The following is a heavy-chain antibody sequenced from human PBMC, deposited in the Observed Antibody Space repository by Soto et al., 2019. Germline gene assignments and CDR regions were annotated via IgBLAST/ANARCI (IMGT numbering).Heavy chain of an antibody. J-gene: IGHJ6*02. CDR3: ACIFSGGYGYGFYYYGMDV. D-gene: IGHD5-18*01. V-gene: IGHV4-39*01. CDR1: GGSISSSSYY. Sequence: QLQLQESGPGLVKPSETLSLTCTVSGGSISSSSYYWGWIRQPPGKGLEWIGSIYYSGSTYYNPSIRSRVTISVDTSNNQFSRKLSSGTAADTAVYYCACIFSGGYGYGFYYYGMDVWGQGPTFTVSS. CDR2: IYYSGST.